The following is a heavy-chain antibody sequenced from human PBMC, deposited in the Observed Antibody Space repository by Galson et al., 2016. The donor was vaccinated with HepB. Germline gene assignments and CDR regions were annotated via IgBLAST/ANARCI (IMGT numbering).Heavy chain of an antibody. Sequence: SVKVSCKASGYTFSSYYMHWVRQAPGQGLEWMGIINPSGGSTSYAQKFQGRVTMTRDTSTSTVYMELSSLRSEDTAVYYCAREGAAYYYDSSPSGYWGQGTLVTVSS. CDR1: GYTFSSYY. D-gene: IGHD3-22*01. CDR3: AREGAAYYYDSSPSGY. V-gene: IGHV1-46*01. CDR2: INPSGGST. J-gene: IGHJ4*02.